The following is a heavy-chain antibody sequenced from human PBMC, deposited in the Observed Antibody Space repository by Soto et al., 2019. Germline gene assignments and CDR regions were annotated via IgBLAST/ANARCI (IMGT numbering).Heavy chain of an antibody. Sequence: ASVKVSCKAPADTFTSYYIHWVRQAPGHGLEWMGWISAYNGNTNYAQKLQGRVTMTTDTSTSTAYMELRSLRSDDTAVYYCARGYSGYQPADYWGQGTLVTVSS. V-gene: IGHV1-18*04. J-gene: IGHJ4*02. CDR1: ADTFTSYY. CDR3: ARGYSGYQPADY. CDR2: ISAYNGNT. D-gene: IGHD5-12*01.